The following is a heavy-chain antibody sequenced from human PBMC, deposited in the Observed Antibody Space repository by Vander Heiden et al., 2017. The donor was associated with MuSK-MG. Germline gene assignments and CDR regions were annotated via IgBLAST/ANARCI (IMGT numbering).Heavy chain of an antibody. CDR1: GFPSRGSS. J-gene: IGHJ6*02. CDR3: ARDLEKVYGDYYYYYGMDV. D-gene: IGHD4-17*01. Sequence: EVQLVESGGGLVQPGGSLSLPVAASGFPSRGSSMTWVRQAPGKGLEWVSYISSSSSTIYYADSGKGRFTISRDNAKNSLYLQMNSLRDEDTAVYYCARDLEKVYGDYYYYYGMDVWGQGTTVTVSS. V-gene: IGHV3-48*02. CDR2: ISSSSSTI.